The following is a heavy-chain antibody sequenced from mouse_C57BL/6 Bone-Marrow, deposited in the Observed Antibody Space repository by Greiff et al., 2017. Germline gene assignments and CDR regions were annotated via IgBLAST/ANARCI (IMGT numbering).Heavy chain of an antibody. V-gene: IGHV1-19*01. CDR1: GYTFTDYY. CDR2: INPYNGGT. Sequence: VQLQQSGPVLVKPGASVKMSCKASGYTFTDYYMNWVKQSHGKSLEWIGVINPYNGGTSYNRKFKGKATLTVDKSSSTAYMELNSLTSEDSAVYYCARTSYDYDGAWFAYWGQGTLVTVSA. CDR3: ARTSYDYDGAWFAY. D-gene: IGHD2-4*01. J-gene: IGHJ3*01.